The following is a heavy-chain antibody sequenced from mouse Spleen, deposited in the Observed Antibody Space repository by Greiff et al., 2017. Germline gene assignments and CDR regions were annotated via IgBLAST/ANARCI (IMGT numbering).Heavy chain of an antibody. CDR2: ISSGGSYT. V-gene: IGHV5-9-1*01. CDR1: GFTFSSYA. CDR3: ARITTVVADY. J-gene: IGHJ2*01. Sequence: DVMLVESGGGLVKPGGSLKLSCAASGFTFSSYAMSWVRQTPEKRLEWVATISSGGSYTYYPDSVKGRFTISRDNAKNTLYLQMSSLRSEDTAMYYCARITTVVADYWGQGTTLTVSS. D-gene: IGHD1-1*01.